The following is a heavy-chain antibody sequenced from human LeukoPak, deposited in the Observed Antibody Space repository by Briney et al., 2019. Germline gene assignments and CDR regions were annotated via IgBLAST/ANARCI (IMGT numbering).Heavy chain of an antibody. Sequence: GGSLRLSCAASGFTFNSYAMSWVRQAPGKGLEWVSTISGSGGSTYYADSVKGRFTISRDNSKNTLYLQMNSLRAEDTAVYYCAKVGNDIVATIAYFLLDYWGRGTLVTVSS. J-gene: IGHJ4*02. CDR2: ISGSGGST. CDR3: AKVGNDIVATIAYFLLDY. V-gene: IGHV3-23*01. CDR1: GFTFNSYA. D-gene: IGHD5-12*01.